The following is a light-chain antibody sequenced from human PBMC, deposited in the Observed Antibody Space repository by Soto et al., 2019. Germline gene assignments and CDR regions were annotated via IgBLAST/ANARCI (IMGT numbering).Light chain of an antibody. CDR2: GAS. CDR3: QQYGSSGT. Sequence: ISLTQVPGTLSLSTKERATLSCGASQSVRTGYFAWYQQKPGQAPRLLIVGASSRATGIPDRFSGGGSGTDFTLTISKLEPEDFAVYYCQQYGSSGTFGPGTNVDI. V-gene: IGKV3-20*01. J-gene: IGKJ3*01. CDR1: QSVRTGY.